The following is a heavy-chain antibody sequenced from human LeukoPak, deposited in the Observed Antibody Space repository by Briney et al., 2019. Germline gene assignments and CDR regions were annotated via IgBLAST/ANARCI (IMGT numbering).Heavy chain of an antibody. V-gene: IGHV3-23*01. CDR1: QFNFNNFG. CDR3: AKDPNGDFIGTLDI. Sequence: GGSLRLSCATSQFNFNNFGMTWVRQAPGKGLEWVSSIGGNGGNIQYADSVRGRFAISRDNSKNTLYLQMNSLRAEDTALYYCAKDPNGDFIGTLDIWSQGTMVTVSS. D-gene: IGHD4-17*01. J-gene: IGHJ3*02. CDR2: IGGNGGNI.